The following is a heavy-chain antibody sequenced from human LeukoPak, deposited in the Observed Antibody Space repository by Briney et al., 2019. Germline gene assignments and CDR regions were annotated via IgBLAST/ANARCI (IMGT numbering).Heavy chain of an antibody. J-gene: IGHJ5*02. CDR1: GYTFTSYA. CDR3: ARGIPDWFDP. D-gene: IGHD2-21*01. Sequence: ASVKVSCKASGYTFTSYAMHWVRQAPGQRLEWMGWINAGNGNTKYAQKFQGRVTMTRNTSISTAYMELSSLRSEDTAVYYCARGIPDWFDPWGQGTLVTVSS. CDR2: INAGNGNT. V-gene: IGHV1-3*01.